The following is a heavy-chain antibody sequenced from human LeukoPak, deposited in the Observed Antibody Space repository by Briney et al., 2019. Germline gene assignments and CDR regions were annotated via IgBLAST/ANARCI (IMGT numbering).Heavy chain of an antibody. J-gene: IGHJ4*02. D-gene: IGHD3-22*01. V-gene: IGHV4-38-2*02. CDR3: ASQRNDYYDSSGHDY. CDR2: IYYSGST. Sequence: SETLSLTCTVSGYSISSGYYWGWIRQPPGKGLEWIGSIYYSGSTYYNPSLKSRVTISVDTSKNQFSLKLSSVTAADTAVYYCASQRNDYYDSSGHDYWGQGTLVTVSS. CDR1: GYSISSGYY.